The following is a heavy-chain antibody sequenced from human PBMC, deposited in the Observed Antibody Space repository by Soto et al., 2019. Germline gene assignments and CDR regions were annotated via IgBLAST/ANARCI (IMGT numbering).Heavy chain of an antibody. CDR1: GGSFSGYY. Sequence: LSLTCAVYGGSFSGYYWSWIRQPPGKGLEWIGEINHSGSTNYNPSLKSRVTISVDTSKNQFSLKLSSVTAADTAVYYCAREEIKKGYCSGGSCYSIFGYWGQGTLVTVSS. CDR2: INHSGST. CDR3: AREEIKKGYCSGGSCYSIFGY. J-gene: IGHJ4*02. D-gene: IGHD2-15*01. V-gene: IGHV4-34*01.